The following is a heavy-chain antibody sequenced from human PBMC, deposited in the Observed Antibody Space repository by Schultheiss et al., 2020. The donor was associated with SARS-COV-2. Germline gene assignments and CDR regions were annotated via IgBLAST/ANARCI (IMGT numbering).Heavy chain of an antibody. CDR1: GGSISSGGYS. D-gene: IGHD3-10*01. V-gene: IGHV4-30-2*05. J-gene: IGHJ5*02. CDR2: IYHSGST. Sequence: SETLSLTCAVSGGSISSGGYSWSWIRQPPGKGLEWIGYIYHSGSTYYNPSLKSRVTISVDTSKNQFSLKLSSVTAADTAVYYCARVGLLWFGEPGQFDPWGQGTLVTVAS. CDR3: ARVGLLWFGEPGQFDP.